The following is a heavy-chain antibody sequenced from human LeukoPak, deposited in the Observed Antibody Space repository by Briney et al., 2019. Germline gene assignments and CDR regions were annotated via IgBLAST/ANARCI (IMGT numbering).Heavy chain of an antibody. Sequence: ASVTVSCKASGYTFTGYYIHWVRQAPGQGLEWMGWIYPYSGDTNYAQNFQGRVTMTRDTSISTAYMELNRLRSDDTAVYYCARARGYSGYDYSFWGQGTLVTVSS. CDR3: ARARGYSGYDYSF. D-gene: IGHD5-12*01. V-gene: IGHV1-2*02. CDR2: IYPYSGDT. CDR1: GYTFTGYY. J-gene: IGHJ4*02.